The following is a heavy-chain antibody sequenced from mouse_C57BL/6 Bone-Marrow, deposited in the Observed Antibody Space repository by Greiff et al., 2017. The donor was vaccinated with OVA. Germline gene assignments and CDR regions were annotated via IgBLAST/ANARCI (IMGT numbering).Heavy chain of an antibody. CDR2: INPGSGGT. V-gene: IGHV1-54*01. J-gene: IGHJ1*03. D-gene: IGHD1-1*01. Sequence: QVQLQQSGAELVRPGTSVKVSCKASGYAFTNYLIEWVKQRPGQGLEWIGVINPGSGGTNYNEQFKGKATLTADKSSSTAYMQLSSLTSEASAVYVCDSGTYYGSKFWYFDVWGTGTTVTVSS. CDR1: GYAFTNYL. CDR3: DSGTYYGSKFWYFDV.